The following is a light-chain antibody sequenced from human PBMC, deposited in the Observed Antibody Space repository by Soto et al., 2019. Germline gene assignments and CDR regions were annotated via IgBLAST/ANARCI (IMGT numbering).Light chain of an antibody. CDR1: QSVSSN. Sequence: EIVMTQSPATLSVSPGERATLSCRASQSVSSNLAWYQQKPGQPPRLLIYGASTRATETPLRFRGSGSGIEFTLTISSLQSEDLAVYYCQQYNNWPPSIIFGPGTRLEI. CDR2: GAS. J-gene: IGKJ5*01. V-gene: IGKV3-15*01. CDR3: QQYNNWPPSII.